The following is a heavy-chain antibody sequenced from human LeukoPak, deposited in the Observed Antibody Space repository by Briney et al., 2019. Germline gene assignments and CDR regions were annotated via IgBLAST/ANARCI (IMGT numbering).Heavy chain of an antibody. J-gene: IGHJ4*01. V-gene: IGHV4-59*01. CDR2: VYYNGDI. D-gene: IGHD3-22*01. CDR1: GVPISTCY. CDR3: ATTWYYDSRGYLFDD. Sequence: PSETLSLTCSVSGVPISTCYWSWVRQSPGKALEWIAYVYYNGDIMYNPSLKSRATISLDTSKSQFSLNMTSLTAADTAVYFRATTWYYDSRGYLFDDWGHGTLVTVSS.